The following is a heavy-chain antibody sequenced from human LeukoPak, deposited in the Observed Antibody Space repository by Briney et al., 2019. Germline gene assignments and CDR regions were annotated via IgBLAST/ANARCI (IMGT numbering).Heavy chain of an antibody. J-gene: IGHJ6*02. CDR3: ARDGTYYDFWSSYTPSSGMDV. CDR1: GGTFSSYA. V-gene: IGHV1-69*13. D-gene: IGHD3-3*01. Sequence: SVKVSCKASGGTFSSYAISWLRQAPGQGLEWMGGIIPIFGTANYAQKFQGRVTITPDESTSTAYMELSSLRSEDTAVYYCARDGTYYDFWSSYTPSSGMDVWGQGTTVTVSS. CDR2: IIPIFGTA.